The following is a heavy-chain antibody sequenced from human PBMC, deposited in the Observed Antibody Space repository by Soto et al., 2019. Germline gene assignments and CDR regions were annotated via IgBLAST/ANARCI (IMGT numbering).Heavy chain of an antibody. J-gene: IGHJ5*02. Sequence: SETLSLTCTVSGGSISSSSYYWGWIRQPPGKGLEWIGSIYYSGSTYYNPSLKSRVTISVDTSKNQFPLKLSSVTAADTAVYYCARRVKAAGDNWFDPWGQGTLVTVSS. CDR3: ARRVKAAGDNWFDP. CDR2: IYYSGST. D-gene: IGHD6-13*01. CDR1: GGSISSSSYY. V-gene: IGHV4-39*01.